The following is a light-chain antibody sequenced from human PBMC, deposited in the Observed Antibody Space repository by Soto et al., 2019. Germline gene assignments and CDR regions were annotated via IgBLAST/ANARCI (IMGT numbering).Light chain of an antibody. J-gene: IGKJ4*01. Sequence: EIVLTQSPGTLSLSPGERATLSCRASQSVSSSYLAWYQQKPGQAPRLLIYGASSRATGIPDRFSGSGSGTDFTLTISRLEPEDFAVYYCQQYGSSPQLFGGGTKWIS. CDR2: GAS. V-gene: IGKV3-20*01. CDR1: QSVSSSY. CDR3: QQYGSSPQL.